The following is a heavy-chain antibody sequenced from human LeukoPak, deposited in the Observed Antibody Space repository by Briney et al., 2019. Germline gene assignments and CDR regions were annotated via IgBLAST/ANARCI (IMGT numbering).Heavy chain of an antibody. CDR1: GGTFSSYA. CDR2: IIPIFGTA. V-gene: IGHV1-69*06. Sequence: SVKVSCKASGGTFSSYAISWVRQAPGQGLEWMGGIIPIFGTANYAQKFQGRVTITADKSTSTAYMELSSLRSEDTAVYYCARNPHDYGDYSYYYYYGMDVWGKGTAVTVSS. D-gene: IGHD4-17*01. J-gene: IGHJ6*04. CDR3: ARNPHDYGDYSYYYYYGMDV.